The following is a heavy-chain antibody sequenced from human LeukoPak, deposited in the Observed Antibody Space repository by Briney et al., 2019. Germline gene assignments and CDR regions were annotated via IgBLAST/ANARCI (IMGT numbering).Heavy chain of an antibody. V-gene: IGHV3-30-3*01. D-gene: IGHD4-17*01. CDR3: ARGRPKRSYGDYGRDFDY. CDR1: GFTFSSYA. Sequence: GGSLRLSCAASGFTFSSYAMHWARQAPGKGLEWVAVISYDGSNKYYADSVKGRFTISRDNSKNTLYLQMNSLRAEDTAVYYCARGRPKRSYGDYGRDFDYWGQGTLVTVSS. CDR2: ISYDGSNK. J-gene: IGHJ4*02.